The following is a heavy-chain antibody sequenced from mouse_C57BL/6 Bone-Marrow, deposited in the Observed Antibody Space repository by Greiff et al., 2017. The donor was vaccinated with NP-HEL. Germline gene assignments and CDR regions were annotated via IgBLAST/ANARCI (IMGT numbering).Heavy chain of an antibody. D-gene: IGHD1-1*01. Sequence: QVQLKQPGAELVMPGASVKLSCKASGYTFTSYWMHWVKRRPGQGLEWIGEIDPSDSYTNYNQKFKGKSTLTVDKSSSTAYMQLSSLTSEDSAVYYCAREGLHYYGSSPYFDYWGQGTTLTVSS. J-gene: IGHJ2*01. CDR1: GYTFTSYW. V-gene: IGHV1-69*01. CDR2: IDPSDSYT. CDR3: AREGLHYYGSSPYFDY.